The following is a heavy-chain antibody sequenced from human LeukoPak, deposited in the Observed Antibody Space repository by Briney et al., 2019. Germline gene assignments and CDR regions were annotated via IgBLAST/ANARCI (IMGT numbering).Heavy chain of an antibody. CDR2: INNSGST. CDR1: GGSFSGYY. CDR3: ARGLRGGLRYFAP. J-gene: IGHJ5*02. D-gene: IGHD2-15*01. Sequence: SETLSLTCAVYGGSFSGYYWSWIRQPPGKGLEWIGGINNSGSTNYNPSLKSRVTISVDTSKNQFSLKLSSVTAADTAVYYCARGLRGGLRYFAPCGQETLVTVPP. V-gene: IGHV4-34*01.